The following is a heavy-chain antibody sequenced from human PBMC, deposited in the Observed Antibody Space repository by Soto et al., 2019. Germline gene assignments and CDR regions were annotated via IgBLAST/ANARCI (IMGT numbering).Heavy chain of an antibody. V-gene: IGHV1-69*06. CDR3: VSGVAGRGWFDP. CDR2: IIPIFGSA. D-gene: IGHD2-15*01. CDR1: GGTFGRYA. Sequence: QVQLVQSGAEVKKPGSSVKVSCQASGGTFGRYAVSWVRQAPGHGLEWMGGIIPIFGSANYAQKFLGRVSVTADKSTSTAYMELSSLKSEDTAVYDCVSGVAGRGWFDPWGQGTLVTVSS. J-gene: IGHJ5*02.